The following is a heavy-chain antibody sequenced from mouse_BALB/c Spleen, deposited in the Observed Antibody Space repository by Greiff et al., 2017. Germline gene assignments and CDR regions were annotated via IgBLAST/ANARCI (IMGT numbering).Heavy chain of an antibody. CDR2: ISSGGSYT. V-gene: IGHV5-9-4*01. CDR3: ARLSYYYGLDY. Sequence: EVQGVESGGGLVKPGGSLKLSCAASGFTFSSYAMSWVRQSPEKRLEWVAEISSGGSYTYYPDTVTGRFTISRDNAKNTLYLELSSLRSEDTAMYYCARLSYYYGLDYWGQGTTLTVSS. CDR1: GFTFSSYA. D-gene: IGHD1-1*01. J-gene: IGHJ2*01.